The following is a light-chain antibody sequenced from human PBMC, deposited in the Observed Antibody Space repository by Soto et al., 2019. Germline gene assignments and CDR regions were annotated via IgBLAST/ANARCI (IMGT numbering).Light chain of an antibody. CDR1: QSVRSN. CDR2: GAS. Sequence: EIVMTQSPATLSVSPGERVTLSCRASQSVRSNLAWYQQKPGQAPRLLIYGASTRATGLPARFSGSGSGTDFTLTISSLQSEDFAVYYCQQYNNWPPWTFGQGTKVDI. V-gene: IGKV3-15*01. CDR3: QQYNNWPPWT. J-gene: IGKJ1*01.